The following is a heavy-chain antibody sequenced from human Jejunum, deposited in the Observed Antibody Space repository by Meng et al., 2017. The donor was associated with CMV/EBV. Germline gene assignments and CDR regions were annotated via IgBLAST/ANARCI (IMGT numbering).Heavy chain of an antibody. D-gene: IGHD3-16*01. J-gene: IGHJ4*02. Sequence: SCAAAGLTVTISHMNWVRQAPGKGLEWISVICNGDTTDYADSVRGRFTISRDSSRNTLYLQMNNLRADDTGIYYCVVGHDSRKVAYWGQGTLVTVSS. CDR1: GLTVTISH. CDR2: ICNGDTT. CDR3: VVGHDSRKVAY. V-gene: IGHV3-53*01.